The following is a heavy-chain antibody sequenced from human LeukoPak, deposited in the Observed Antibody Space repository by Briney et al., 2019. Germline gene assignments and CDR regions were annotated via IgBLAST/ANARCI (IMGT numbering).Heavy chain of an antibody. D-gene: IGHD6-13*01. CDR3: ARVVAAATYYFDY. Sequence: SETLSLTCTVSGGSIRSYYWSWIRQSLGKGLEWIGSIYYIGSTKYNPSLKSRVTISVDTSKNQFSLKLTSVTAADTAVYYCARVVAAATYYFDYWGQGALVTVSS. CDR2: IYYIGST. J-gene: IGHJ4*02. CDR1: GGSIRSYY. V-gene: IGHV4-59*01.